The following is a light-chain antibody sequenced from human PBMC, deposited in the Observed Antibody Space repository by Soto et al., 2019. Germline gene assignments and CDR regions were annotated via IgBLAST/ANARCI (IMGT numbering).Light chain of an antibody. V-gene: IGKV3-20*01. J-gene: IGKJ1*01. Sequence: IVLTQSPGTLSLSPGERVTLSCRARQSVSSYLAWYQQKPGQAPRLLIYGASSRATGIPDRFSGSGSGTDFTLTISRLEPEDFAVYYCQQYGSSPRTFGQGTKVDIK. CDR3: QQYGSSPRT. CDR1: QSVSSY. CDR2: GAS.